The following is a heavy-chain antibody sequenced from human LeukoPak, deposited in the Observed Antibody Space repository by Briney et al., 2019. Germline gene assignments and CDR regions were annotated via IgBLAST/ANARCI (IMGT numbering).Heavy chain of an antibody. Sequence: GESLQISCKGSGYHFTSYGISWVRQAPGQGLEWMGGINAYNGSTNYPQKLQGRVTMTTDTSTSTAYMELRSLRSDDTAVYYCARKSWVTAGDYWGQGTLVTVSS. D-gene: IGHD2-21*02. V-gene: IGHV1-18*01. CDR1: GYHFTSYG. CDR3: ARKSWVTAGDY. CDR2: INAYNGST. J-gene: IGHJ4*02.